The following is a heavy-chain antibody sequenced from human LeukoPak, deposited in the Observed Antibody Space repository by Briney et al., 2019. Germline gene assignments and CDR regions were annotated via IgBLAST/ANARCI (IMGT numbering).Heavy chain of an antibody. V-gene: IGHV1-69*13. CDR3: ARETYYYGSGGPDYYYYGMDV. D-gene: IGHD3-10*01. CDR2: IIPIFGTA. J-gene: IGHJ6*02. CDR1: GGTFSSYA. Sequence: ASVKVSCKASGGTFSSYAISWVRQAPGQGLEWMGGIIPIFGTANYAQKFQGRATITADESTSTAYMELSSLRSEDTAVYYCARETYYYGSGGPDYYYYGMDVWGQGTTVTVSS.